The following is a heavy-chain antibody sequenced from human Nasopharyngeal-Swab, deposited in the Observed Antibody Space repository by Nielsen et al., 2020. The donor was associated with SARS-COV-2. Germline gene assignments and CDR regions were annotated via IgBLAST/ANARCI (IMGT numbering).Heavy chain of an antibody. Sequence: WVRQAPGQGLEWMGGIIPIFGTANYAQKFQGRVTITADESTSTAYMELRSLRSEDTAVYYCARGPSSGYYLYAFDIWGQGTMVTVSS. CDR3: ARGPSSGYYLYAFDI. V-gene: IGHV1-69*01. CDR2: IIPIFGTA. J-gene: IGHJ3*02. D-gene: IGHD3-22*01.